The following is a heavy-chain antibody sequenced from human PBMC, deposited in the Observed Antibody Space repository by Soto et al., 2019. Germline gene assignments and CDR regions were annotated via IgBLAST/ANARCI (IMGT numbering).Heavy chain of an antibody. J-gene: IGHJ4*02. V-gene: IGHV1-18*01. D-gene: IGHD6-13*01. CDR2: ISVYNSYA. Sequence: QVELVQSGAEMRRPGASVKVSCQTSGYDFTYYGITWVRQASGQGLEWMGWISVYNSYAHSAQKFRGRVIMTPEATTKTAFLELTDLRSDDTAVYYCAKNNTSSIDFWGQGTLVTVSS. CDR3: AKNNTSSIDF. CDR1: GYDFTYYG.